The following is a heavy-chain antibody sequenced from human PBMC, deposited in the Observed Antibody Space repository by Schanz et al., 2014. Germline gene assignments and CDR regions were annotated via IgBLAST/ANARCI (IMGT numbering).Heavy chain of an antibody. CDR2: LSEGGGGT. V-gene: IGHV3-23*01. J-gene: IGHJ4*02. CDR3: ARGLIAAAGGAFDY. Sequence: EVQLLESGGGLVQPGGSLRLSCLASGFAFSSYGMNWLRQAPGKGLEWVSALSEGGGGTHYADSVRGRFTISSDSSKNTLYLQMSSLRAGDAAVYYCARGLIAAAGGAFDYWGQGTLVAVSA. D-gene: IGHD6-13*01. CDR1: GFAFSSYG.